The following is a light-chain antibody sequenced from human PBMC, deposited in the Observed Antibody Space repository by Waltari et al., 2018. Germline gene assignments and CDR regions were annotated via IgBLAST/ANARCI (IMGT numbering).Light chain of an antibody. CDR3: QQYYSAPWT. CDR2: WAS. Sequence: DIVMTQSPDSLAVSLGGRATINCKSSQSVLDSSNNKNYLARYQQKPGQSPKLIFYWASTRESGVPDRFSASGSATDFTLTISSLQAEDVAAFYCQQYYSAPWTFGQGTKVEVK. CDR1: QSVLDSSNNKNY. V-gene: IGKV4-1*01. J-gene: IGKJ1*01.